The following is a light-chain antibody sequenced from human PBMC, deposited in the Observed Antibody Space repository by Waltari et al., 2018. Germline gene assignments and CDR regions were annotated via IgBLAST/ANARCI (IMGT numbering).Light chain of an antibody. CDR3: HSFDTSLSDGVV. J-gene: IGLJ3*02. CDR2: GNN. Sequence: QSMLTQPPSVSGAPGQRVTISCPGSSSHIGSCHYVPWYQVFPGTGPKLLIYGNNNRPSGVPDRFSGSKSGTSASLTITGLQAEDEADYYCHSFDTSLSDGVVFGGGTKVTVL. V-gene: IGLV1-40*01. CDR1: SSHIGSCHY.